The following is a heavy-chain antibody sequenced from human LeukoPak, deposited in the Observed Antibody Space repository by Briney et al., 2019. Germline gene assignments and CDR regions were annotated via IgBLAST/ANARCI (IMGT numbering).Heavy chain of an antibody. J-gene: IGHJ4*02. D-gene: IGHD3-10*01. CDR3: AREVDRWFGAPHYFDY. CDR1: GGTFSSYA. V-gene: IGHV1-69*05. Sequence: SVKVSCKASGGTFSSYAISWVRQAPGQGLEWMGGIIPIFGTANYAQKLQGRVTMTTDTSTSTAYMELRSLRSDDTAVYYCAREVDRWFGAPHYFDYWGPGTLVTVSS. CDR2: IIPIFGTA.